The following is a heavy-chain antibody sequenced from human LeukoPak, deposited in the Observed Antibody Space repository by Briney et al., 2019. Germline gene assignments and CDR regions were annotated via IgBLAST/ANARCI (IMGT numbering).Heavy chain of an antibody. J-gene: IGHJ3*02. CDR2: ISSSSSYI. CDR3: ARSSSSSGWPYDAFDI. Sequence: GGSLRLSCAASGFTFSSYSMNWVRQAPGKGLEWVSSISSSSSYIYYADSVKGRFTISRDNAKNSLYLQMNSLRAEDTAVYYCARSSSSSGWPYDAFDIWGQGTMVTVSS. D-gene: IGHD6-19*01. V-gene: IGHV3-21*01. CDR1: GFTFSSYS.